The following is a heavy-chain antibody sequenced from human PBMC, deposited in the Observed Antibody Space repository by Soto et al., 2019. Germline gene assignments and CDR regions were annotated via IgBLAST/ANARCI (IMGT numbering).Heavy chain of an antibody. CDR1: GFTFSSYG. Sequence: GGSLRLSCAASGFTFSSYGMHWVRQAPGKGLEWVAVISYDGSNKYYADSVKGRFTISRDNSKNTLYLQMNSLRAEDTAVYYCAKATLRYYDFWSGYFGYYYYGMDVWGQGTTVTVYS. CDR3: AKATLRYYDFWSGYFGYYYYGMDV. J-gene: IGHJ6*02. D-gene: IGHD3-3*01. V-gene: IGHV3-30*18. CDR2: ISYDGSNK.